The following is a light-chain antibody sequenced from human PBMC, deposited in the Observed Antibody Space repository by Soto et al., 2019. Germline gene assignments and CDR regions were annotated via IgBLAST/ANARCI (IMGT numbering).Light chain of an antibody. CDR2: NNN. CDR1: SSNIGSNT. J-gene: IGLJ3*02. Sequence: QTVVTQPPSASGTPGQRVTISCSGTSSNIGSNTVNWYQQLPGTAPKLLIYNNNQRPSGVPDRLSGSKSGTSGSLAISGLQSEDEAVYSCAAWDDSLLGHVFGGGTKLTV. V-gene: IGLV1-44*01. CDR3: AAWDDSLLGHV.